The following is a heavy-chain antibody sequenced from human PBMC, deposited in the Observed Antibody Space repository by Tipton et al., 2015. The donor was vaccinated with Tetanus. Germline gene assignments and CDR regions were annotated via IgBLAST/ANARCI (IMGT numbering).Heavy chain of an antibody. CDR2: VHHSGST. Sequence: TLSLTCAVYGGSFSGHYWSWMRQPPGKGLEWIGEVHHSGSTKYNPSLKSRVTILADTSKDQFSLRLSSVTAADTALYYCAKHGDRDTIGHHFDYWTQGTLVPVSS. J-gene: IGHJ4*02. CDR1: GGSFSGHY. D-gene: IGHD4-17*01. CDR3: AKHGDRDTIGHHFDY. V-gene: IGHV4-34*01.